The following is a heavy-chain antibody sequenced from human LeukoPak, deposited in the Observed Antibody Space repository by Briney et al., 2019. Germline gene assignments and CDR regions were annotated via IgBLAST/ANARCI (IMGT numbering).Heavy chain of an antibody. D-gene: IGHD2-2*02. V-gene: IGHV1-46*01. Sequence: ASVKVSCKASGYTFTSYYMHWVRQAPGQGLEWMGIINPSGGSTSYAQKFQGRVTMTRDTSTSTVYMELSSLRSEDTAVYYCAREPGYCSSTSCSTRAFDIWGQGTMVTVSS. CDR3: AREPGYCSSTSCSTRAFDI. CDR2: INPSGGST. CDR1: GYTFTSYY. J-gene: IGHJ3*02.